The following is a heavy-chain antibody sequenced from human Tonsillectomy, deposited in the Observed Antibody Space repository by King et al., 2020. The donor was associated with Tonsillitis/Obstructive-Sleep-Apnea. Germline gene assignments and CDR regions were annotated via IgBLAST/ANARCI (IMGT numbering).Heavy chain of an antibody. J-gene: IGHJ4*02. CDR3: AREDPTGKIDY. Sequence: VQLVESGGGLVQPGGSLRLSCAASGFTFSSYWMHWVRQAPGKGLVWVSRINSDGSSTNYADSVKGRFTISRDKAKNTLYLQMNSLRAEDTAVYYCAREDPTGKIDYWDQGTLVTVSS. CDR1: GFTFSSYW. D-gene: IGHD1-1*01. V-gene: IGHV3-74*01. CDR2: INSDGSST.